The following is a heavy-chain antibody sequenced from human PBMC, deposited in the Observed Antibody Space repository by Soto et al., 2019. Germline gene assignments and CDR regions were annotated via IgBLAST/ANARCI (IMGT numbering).Heavy chain of an antibody. CDR3: ARDPRQYSGSYYGFGNWFDP. D-gene: IGHD1-26*01. CDR2: IIPIFGTA. Sequence: ASVKVSCKASGGTFSSYAISWVRQAPGQGLEWMGGIIPIFGTANYAQKFQGRVTITADESTSTAYMELSSLGSEDTAVYYCARDPRQYSGSYYGFGNWFDPWGQGTLVTVSS. J-gene: IGHJ5*02. CDR1: GGTFSSYA. V-gene: IGHV1-69*13.